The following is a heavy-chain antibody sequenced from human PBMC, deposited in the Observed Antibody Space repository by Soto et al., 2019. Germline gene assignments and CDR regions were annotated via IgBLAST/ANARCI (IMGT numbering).Heavy chain of an antibody. CDR2: TYYRSRWYN. V-gene: IGHV6-1*01. D-gene: IGHD5-18*01. J-gene: IGHJ4*02. CDR3: VGTRGYSYGFDD. CDR1: GDSVSSNSAA. Sequence: SQTLSLTCAISGDSVSSNSAAWNWIRQSPSRGLEWLGRTYYRSRWYNDYAVSVKSRITVSPDTSKNQFSLHLNSVTPEDTAVYYGVGTRGYSYGFDDWGQGTRVTVSS.